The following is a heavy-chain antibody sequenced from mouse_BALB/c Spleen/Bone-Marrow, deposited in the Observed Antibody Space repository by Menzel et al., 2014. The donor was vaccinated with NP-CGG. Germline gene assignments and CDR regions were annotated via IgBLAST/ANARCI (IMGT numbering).Heavy chain of an antibody. J-gene: IGHJ3*01. CDR1: GYTFTSYT. V-gene: IGHV1-4*02. CDR3: PRGPRPGSCFSY. CDR2: INPSSGYT. Sequence: QVQLQQSGAELARPGASVKMSCKASGYTFTSYTIQWVKQRPGQGLEWIGYINPSSGYTDYNQKFKDKTTLTADKSSNPPSIHRTTRISEASAFFPWPRGPRPGSCFSYGAQG.